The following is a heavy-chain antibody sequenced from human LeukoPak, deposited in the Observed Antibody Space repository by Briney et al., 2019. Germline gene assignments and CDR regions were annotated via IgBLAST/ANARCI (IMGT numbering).Heavy chain of an antibody. CDR1: GFSFSGHW. V-gene: IGHV3-74*01. J-gene: IGHJ4*02. D-gene: IGHD6-6*01. CDR2: ISPTGSTT. CDR3: ARGPNSNWSGLDF. Sequence: GGSLRLSCTASGFSFSGHWMHWARQLPGKGLVWVSRISPTGSTTSYADSVKGRFTVSRDNAKNTLYLQVNNLRAEDTAVYYCARGPNSNWSGLDFWGQGTLLIVSS.